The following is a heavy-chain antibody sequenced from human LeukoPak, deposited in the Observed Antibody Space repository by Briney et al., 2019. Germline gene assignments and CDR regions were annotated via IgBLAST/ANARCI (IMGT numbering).Heavy chain of an antibody. CDR3: ARSNYGSGSYSFDY. Sequence: ASVKVSCKASGYTFTSYGISWVRQAPGQGLEWMGWISAYNGNTNYAQKLQGRVTMTTDTSTSTAYMELRSLRSDETAVYYCARSNYGSGSYSFDYWGQGTLVTVSS. D-gene: IGHD3-10*01. J-gene: IGHJ4*02. CDR1: GYTFTSYG. CDR2: ISAYNGNT. V-gene: IGHV1-18*01.